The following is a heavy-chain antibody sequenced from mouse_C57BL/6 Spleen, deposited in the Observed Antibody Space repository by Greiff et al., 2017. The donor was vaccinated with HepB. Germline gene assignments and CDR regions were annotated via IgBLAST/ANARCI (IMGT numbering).Heavy chain of an antibody. D-gene: IGHD4-1*01. CDR3: ARNGNCFDY. CDR2: IYPGSGNT. Sequence: VQVVESGAELVRPGASVKLSCKASGYTFTDYYINWVKQRPGQGLEWIARIYPGSGNTYYNEKFKGKATLTAEKSSITAYLQLSSLTSEDSAVYVCARNGNCFDYWGQGTTLTVSS. J-gene: IGHJ2*01. CDR1: GYTFTDYY. V-gene: IGHV1-76*01.